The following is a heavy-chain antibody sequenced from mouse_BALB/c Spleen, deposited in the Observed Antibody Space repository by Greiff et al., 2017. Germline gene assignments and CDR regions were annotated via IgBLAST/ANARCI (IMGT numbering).Heavy chain of an antibody. CDR2: IWAGGST. J-gene: IGHJ3*01. CDR3: ARDNSDYYRTVFAY. V-gene: IGHV2-9*02. Sequence: VQGVESGPGLVAPSQSLSITCTVSGFSLTSYGVHWVRQPPGTGLEWLGVIWAGGSTNYNSALMSRLSISKDNSKSQVFLKMNSLQTDDTAMYSCARDNSDYYRTVFAYWGQGTLVTVSA. D-gene: IGHD2-14*01. CDR1: GFSLTSYG.